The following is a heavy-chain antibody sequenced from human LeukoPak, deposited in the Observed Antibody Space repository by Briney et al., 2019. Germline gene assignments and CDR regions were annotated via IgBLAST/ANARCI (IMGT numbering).Heavy chain of an antibody. Sequence: GGSLRLSCAASGLTFSSYSMNWVRQAPGKGLEWVSCISSSSSTIYYADSVKGRFTISRDNAKNSLYLQMNSLRAEDTAVYYCASDSSLGEQWLVMGDNWFDPWGQGTLVTVSS. V-gene: IGHV3-48*01. J-gene: IGHJ5*02. CDR3: ASDSSLGEQWLVMGDNWFDP. D-gene: IGHD6-19*01. CDR2: ISSSSSTI. CDR1: GLTFSSYS.